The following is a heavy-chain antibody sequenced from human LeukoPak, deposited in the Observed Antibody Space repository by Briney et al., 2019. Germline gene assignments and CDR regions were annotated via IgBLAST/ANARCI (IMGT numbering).Heavy chain of an antibody. D-gene: IGHD6-13*01. CDR2: INPNSGGT. CDR1: GYTFTGYY. J-gene: IGHJ4*02. CDR3: ARESSSWHIADY. V-gene: IGHV1-2*06. Sequence: GASVKVSCMASGYTFTGYYMHWVRQAPGQGLEWMGRINPNSGGTNYAQKFQGRVTMTRDTSISTAYMELSRLRSDDTAVYYCARESSSWHIADYWGQGTLVTVSS.